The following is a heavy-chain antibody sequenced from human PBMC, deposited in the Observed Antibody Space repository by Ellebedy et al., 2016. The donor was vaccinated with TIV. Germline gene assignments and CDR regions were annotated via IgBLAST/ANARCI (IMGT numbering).Heavy chain of an antibody. V-gene: IGHV3-9*01. CDR2: ISWNSGSI. Sequence: SLKISCVVSGFIFDDYAMHWVRQAPGKGLEWVSHISWNSGSIGYADSVKGRFTISRNNAKNSLYLQMNSLRAEDTALYYCAKVKGNGGSGWYYDYWGQGTLVTISS. J-gene: IGHJ4*02. CDR1: GFIFDDYA. D-gene: IGHD6-19*01. CDR3: AKVKGNGGSGWYYDY.